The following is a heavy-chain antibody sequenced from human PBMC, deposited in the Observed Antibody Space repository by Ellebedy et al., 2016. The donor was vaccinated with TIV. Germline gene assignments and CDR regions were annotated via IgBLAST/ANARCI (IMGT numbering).Heavy chain of an antibody. Sequence: MPSETLSLTCTVSGGSLSSGDYYWNWIRQPPGKGLEWIAYVHYRGYTNYNPSLESRVTISVDTSKNQVSLKLTSVTAADTAVYYCAREGTDGYNYFDYWGRGTLVTVSS. CDR2: VHYRGYT. J-gene: IGHJ4*02. V-gene: IGHV4-61*08. CDR1: GGSLSSGDYY. CDR3: AREGTDGYNYFDY. D-gene: IGHD5-24*01.